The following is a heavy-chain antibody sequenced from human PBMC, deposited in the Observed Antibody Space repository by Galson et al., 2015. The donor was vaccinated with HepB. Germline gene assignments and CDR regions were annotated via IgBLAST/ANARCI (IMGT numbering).Heavy chain of an antibody. CDR1: GCTFTTYG. CDR2: ISAYNGNT. Sequence: SVKVSCKASGCTFTTYGISWVRQAPGQGLEWMGWISAYNGNTNYAQKLQGRVTMTTDTSTSAAYMELRSLRSDDTAVYYRARDILAGYVEPWGQGTLVTVSS. D-gene: IGHD3-9*01. V-gene: IGHV1-18*01. CDR3: ARDILAGYVEP. J-gene: IGHJ4*02.